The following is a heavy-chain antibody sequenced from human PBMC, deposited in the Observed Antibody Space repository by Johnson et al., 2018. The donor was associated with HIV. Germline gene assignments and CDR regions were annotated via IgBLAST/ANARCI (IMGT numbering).Heavy chain of an antibody. Sequence: VQLVSSGGGVVQPGRSLRLSCAASGFTFSSYAMNWVRQAPGKGLEWVANIKGDGSEKYHVDSVRGRFTISRDNAKNSLYLQMDSLRAEDTAIYYCARPIARGASDIWGQGTMVTVSS. CDR3: ARPIARGASDI. CDR2: IKGDGSEK. CDR1: GFTFSSYA. J-gene: IGHJ3*02. V-gene: IGHV3-7*05. D-gene: IGHD3-10*01.